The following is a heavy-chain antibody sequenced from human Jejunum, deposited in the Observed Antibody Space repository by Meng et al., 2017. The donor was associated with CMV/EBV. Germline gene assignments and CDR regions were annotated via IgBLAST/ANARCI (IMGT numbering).Heavy chain of an antibody. D-gene: IGHD2-15*01. Sequence: QITLTESGPTLVKPTQTLTLTCTFSGFSLSTSDVAVGWIRQPPGKALERLALLYGDDDKRRSPSLQTRLTITKDSSKNQVVLTMTNMDPVDTATYYCAHSYCSAGTCYSFYYWGPGTLVTVSS. CDR1: GFSLSTSDVA. CDR2: LYGDDDK. J-gene: IGHJ4*02. V-gene: IGHV2-5*02. CDR3: AHSYCSAGTCYSFYY.